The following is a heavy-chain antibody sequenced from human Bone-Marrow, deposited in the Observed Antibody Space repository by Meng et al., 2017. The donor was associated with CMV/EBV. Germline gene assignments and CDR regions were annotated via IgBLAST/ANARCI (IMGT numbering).Heavy chain of an antibody. D-gene: IGHD2-2*01. CDR3: ARAPGVVPAPWDY. Sequence: ASVKVSCKASGYTFTSYDINWVRQATGQGLEWMGWMNPNSGNTGYAQKFQGRVTMTRDTSTSTVYMELSSLRSEDTAVYYCARAPGVVPAPWDYWGQGTLATVSS. CDR1: GYTFTSYD. CDR2: MNPNSGNT. J-gene: IGHJ4*02. V-gene: IGHV1-8*01.